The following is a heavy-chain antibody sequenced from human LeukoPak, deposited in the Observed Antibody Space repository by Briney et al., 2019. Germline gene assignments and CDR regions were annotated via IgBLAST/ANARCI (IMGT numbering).Heavy chain of an antibody. V-gene: IGHV1-46*01. J-gene: IGHJ4*02. CDR2: INPSGGST. D-gene: IGHD1-26*01. Sequence: ASVKVSCKASGYTFTSYYMHWVRQAPGQGLEWMGIINPSGGSTSYAQKFQGRVTMTRDMSTSTVYMELSSLRSEDAAVYYCATFSYSGSFLFDYWGQGTLVTVSS. CDR1: GYTFTSYY. CDR3: ATFSYSGSFLFDY.